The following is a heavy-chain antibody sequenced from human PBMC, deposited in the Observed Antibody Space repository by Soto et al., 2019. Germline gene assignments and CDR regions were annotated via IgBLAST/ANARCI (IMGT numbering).Heavy chain of an antibody. D-gene: IGHD3-10*01. Sequence: SETLSLTCAVSGYSISSGYYWGWIRQPPGKGLEWIGSIYHSGSTYNNPSLKSRVTISVDTSKNQFSLKLSSVTAADTAVYYCARVGGYGMDVWGQGTTVTVSS. V-gene: IGHV4-38-2*01. CDR3: ARVGGYGMDV. CDR1: GYSISSGYY. J-gene: IGHJ6*02. CDR2: IYHSGST.